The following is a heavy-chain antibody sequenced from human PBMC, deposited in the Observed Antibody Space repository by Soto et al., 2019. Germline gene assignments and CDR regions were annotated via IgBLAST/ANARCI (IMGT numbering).Heavy chain of an antibody. CDR1: GFTFSSYG. CDR3: ATAFPSREAYYGLDV. J-gene: IGHJ6*02. CDR2: ISYDGSNK. Sequence: QVQLVESGGGVVQPGRSLRLSCAASGFTFSSYGMHWVRQAPGKWLEWVAVISYDGSNKYYADSVKGRFTISRDNSKNTLYRQMNSLSVADTAVYYCATAFPSREAYYGLDVWCQGTTVTVSS. V-gene: IGHV3-30*03.